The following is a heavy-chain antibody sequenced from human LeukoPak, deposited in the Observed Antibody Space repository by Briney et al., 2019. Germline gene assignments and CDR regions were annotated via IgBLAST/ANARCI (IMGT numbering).Heavy chain of an antibody. J-gene: IGHJ4*02. Sequence: GESLKISCKGSGYSFSSFWIGWVRQMPGKGLEWMGIIYPGDSDTRYSPSFQGQVTISADKSISTAYLQWSSLKASDTAMYYCARLSHESGYNYFDYWGQGTLVTVSS. CDR3: ARLSHESGYNYFDY. V-gene: IGHV5-51*01. D-gene: IGHD5-12*01. CDR2: IYPGDSDT. CDR1: GYSFSSFW.